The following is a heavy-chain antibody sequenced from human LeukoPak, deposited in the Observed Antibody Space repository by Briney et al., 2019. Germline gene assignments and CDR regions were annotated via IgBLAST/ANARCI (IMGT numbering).Heavy chain of an antibody. V-gene: IGHV4-61*01. D-gene: IGHD6-19*01. Sequence: SETLSLTCTVSGGSVSSGSYYWSWIRQPPGKGLKWIGYIYYSGSTNYNPSLKSRVTISVDTSKNQFSLKLSSVTAADTAVYYCARSPYSSGWYAFDIWGQGTMVTVSS. CDR1: GGSVSSGSYY. CDR3: ARSPYSSGWYAFDI. CDR2: IYYSGST. J-gene: IGHJ3*02.